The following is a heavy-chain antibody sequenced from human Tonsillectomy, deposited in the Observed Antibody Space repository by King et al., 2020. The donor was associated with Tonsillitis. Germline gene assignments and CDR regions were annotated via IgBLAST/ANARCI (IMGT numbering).Heavy chain of an antibody. CDR2: IKEYGSEK. Sequence: QLQESGGGLVLPGGSLRLSCVASGFTFSSYWMSWVRQAPGKGLEWVANIKEYGSEKYYVDSEKGRFTISRDNAKNSLYLQMNNLRAEDTAVYYCASYYDGSGSEDAFDIWGQGTMVTVSS. V-gene: IGHV3-7*03. J-gene: IGHJ3*02. CDR3: ASYYDGSGSEDAFDI. CDR1: GFTFSSYW. D-gene: IGHD3-22*01.